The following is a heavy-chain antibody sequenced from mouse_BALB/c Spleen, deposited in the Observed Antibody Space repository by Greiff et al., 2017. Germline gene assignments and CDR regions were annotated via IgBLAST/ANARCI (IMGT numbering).Heavy chain of an antibody. D-gene: IGHD1-1*01. J-gene: IGHJ4*01. CDR3: VRITTVVGGAMDY. Sequence: VQLKESGGGLVQPKGSLKLSCAASGFTFNTYAMNWVRQAPGKGLEWVARIRSKSNNYATYYADSVKDRFTISRDDSQSMLYLQMNNLKTEDTAMYYCVRITTVVGGAMDYWGQGTSVTVSS. CDR1: GFTFNTYA. CDR2: IRSKSNNYAT. V-gene: IGHV10-1*02.